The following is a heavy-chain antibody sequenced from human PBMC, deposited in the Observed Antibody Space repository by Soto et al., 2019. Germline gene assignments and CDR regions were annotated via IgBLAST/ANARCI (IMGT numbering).Heavy chain of an antibody. Sequence: VASVKVSCKASGGTFSTDAISWVRQAPGQGLEWMGGIIPMFGTTKYAQKFQGRVTITADETTSTAYMEMSSLRSEDTAVYYCARWKPPGYCSSTNCYTVLEYGMDVWGQGTTVTVSS. CDR2: IIPMFGTT. V-gene: IGHV1-69*13. D-gene: IGHD2-2*02. CDR3: ARWKPPGYCSSTNCYTVLEYGMDV. J-gene: IGHJ6*02. CDR1: GGTFSTDA.